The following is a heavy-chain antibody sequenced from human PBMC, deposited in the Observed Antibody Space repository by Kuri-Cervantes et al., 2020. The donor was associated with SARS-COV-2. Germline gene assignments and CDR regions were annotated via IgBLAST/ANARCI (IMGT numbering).Heavy chain of an antibody. Sequence: ASVKVSCKASGYTFTSYGISWVRQAPGQGLEWMGWISAYNGNTNYAQKLQGRVTITADESTSTAYMELSSLRSEDTAVYYCARESDYSNYGVYYYGMDVWGQGTTVTVSS. V-gene: IGHV1-18*01. J-gene: IGHJ6*02. D-gene: IGHD4-11*01. CDR2: ISAYNGNT. CDR1: GYTFTSYG. CDR3: ARESDYSNYGVYYYGMDV.